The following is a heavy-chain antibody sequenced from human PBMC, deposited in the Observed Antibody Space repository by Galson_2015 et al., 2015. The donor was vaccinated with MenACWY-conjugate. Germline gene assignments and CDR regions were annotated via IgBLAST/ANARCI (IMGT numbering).Heavy chain of an antibody. CDR1: GLSFSGSW. CDR2: IKQDASEK. J-gene: IGHJ3*02. Sequence: SLRLSCAASGLSFSGSWMSWVRQAPGKGLEWVAKIKQDASEKYYVDSVKGRFAISRDNAKTSLYLQINSLGAEHTAVYYCARGPRYGAFDIWCQGTMVTVSS. CDR3: ARGPRYGAFDI. V-gene: IGHV3-7*03. D-gene: IGHD4-17*01.